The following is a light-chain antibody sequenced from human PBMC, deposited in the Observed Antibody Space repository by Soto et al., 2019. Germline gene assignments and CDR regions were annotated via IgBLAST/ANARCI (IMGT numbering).Light chain of an antibody. CDR2: EVT. J-gene: IGLJ1*01. CDR1: SSDVGGFNY. Sequence: QSVLTQPASVSGSPGQSITISCTGTSSDVGGFNYVSWYQQHPGKAPKLMISEVTNRPSGVSNRLSGSKSGNTASLTISGLQAEDEADYYCSSYTRYGTPYVFGTGTKVTVL. CDR3: SSYTRYGTPYV. V-gene: IGLV2-14*01.